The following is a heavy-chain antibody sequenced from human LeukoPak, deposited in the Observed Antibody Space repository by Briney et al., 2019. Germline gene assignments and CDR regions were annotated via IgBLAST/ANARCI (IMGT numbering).Heavy chain of an antibody. CDR1: GGSISSGGYY. CDR2: IYYSGST. CDR3: AREHGDYPWFDP. V-gene: IGHV4-31*03. J-gene: IGHJ5*02. D-gene: IGHD4-17*01. Sequence: SQTLSLTCTVSGGSISSGGYYWSWIRQHPGKGLEWIGYIYYSGSTYYNPSLKSRVTISVDTSKNQFSLKLSSVTAADTAVYYCAREHGDYPWFDPWGQGTLVTVSS.